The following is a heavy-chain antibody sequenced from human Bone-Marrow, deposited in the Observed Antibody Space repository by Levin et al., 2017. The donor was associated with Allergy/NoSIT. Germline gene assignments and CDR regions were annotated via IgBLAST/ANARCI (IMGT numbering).Heavy chain of an antibody. Sequence: SCAASGFTFSSYAMSWVRQAPGKGLEWVSTISGSGGSTYFADSVKGRFTISRDNSKSTLYLQMNSLRAEDTAVYYCAKDRYGSGSFQAYGMDVWGQGTTVTVSS. CDR1: GFTFSSYA. V-gene: IGHV3-23*01. J-gene: IGHJ6*02. D-gene: IGHD3-10*01. CDR3: AKDRYGSGSFQAYGMDV. CDR2: ISGSGGST.